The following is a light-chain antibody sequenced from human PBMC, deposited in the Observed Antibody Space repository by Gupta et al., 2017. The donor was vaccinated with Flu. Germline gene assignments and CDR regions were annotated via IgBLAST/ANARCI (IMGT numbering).Light chain of an antibody. CDR1: KLRDKY. CDR3: QAWDTRGV. V-gene: IGLV3-1*01. J-gene: IGLJ2*01. Sequence: VSTGQTANITCSGDKLRDKYSCWYQQRPVHSPVLVIYKKNRRPSGIPEGFSGSNSGNIATLIISGAEAMDEDDYYGQAWDTRGVFGGGTKLTVL. CDR2: KKN.